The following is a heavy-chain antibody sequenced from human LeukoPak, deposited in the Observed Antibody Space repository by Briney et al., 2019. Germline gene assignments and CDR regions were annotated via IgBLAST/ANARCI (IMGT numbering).Heavy chain of an antibody. CDR1: GFTFSSYA. D-gene: IGHD2-15*01. J-gene: IGHJ4*02. CDR3: AKLSRRVVVAANDY. V-gene: IGHV3-23*01. Sequence: PGGSLRLSCAASGFTFSSYAMSWVRQAPGKGLEWVSAISGSGGSTYYADSMKGRFTISRDNSKNTLYLQMNSLRAEDTAVYYCAKLSRRVVVAANDYWGQGTLVTVSS. CDR2: ISGSGGST.